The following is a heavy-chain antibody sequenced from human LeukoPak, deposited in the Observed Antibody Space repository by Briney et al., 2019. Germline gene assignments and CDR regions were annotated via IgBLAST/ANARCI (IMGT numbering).Heavy chain of an antibody. CDR3: ARSSSDSWGGYVAYFDY. D-gene: IGHD3-3*01. CDR2: ISGSGSTK. Sequence: GGSLRLSCAASGFSFSDFYMNWIRQAPGKGLEWVSYISGSGSTKSYADSVKGRLTISRDNAKKSVYLQMNSLRAEDTAVYYCARSSSDSWGGYVAYFDYWGQGSLVTVSS. CDR1: GFSFSDFY. V-gene: IGHV3-11*04. J-gene: IGHJ4*02.